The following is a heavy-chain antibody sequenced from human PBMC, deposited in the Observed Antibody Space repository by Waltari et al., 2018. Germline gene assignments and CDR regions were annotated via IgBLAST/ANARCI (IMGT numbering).Heavy chain of an antibody. J-gene: IGHJ4*02. V-gene: IGHV4-38-2*01. CDR2: IYHSGST. CDR1: GYSISSGYY. CDR3: ARHASTMPND. Sequence: QVQLQESGPGLVKPSETLSLTCAVSGYSISSGYYWGWIRQPPGKGLEWIGSIYHSGSTSYNPSLKSRVTISVDTSKNQFSLKLSSVTAADTAVYYCARHASTMPNDWGQGTLVTVSS. D-gene: IGHD2-2*01.